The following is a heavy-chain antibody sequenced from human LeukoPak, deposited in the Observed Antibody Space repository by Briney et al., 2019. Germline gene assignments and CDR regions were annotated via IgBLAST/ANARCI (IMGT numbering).Heavy chain of an antibody. Sequence: PSETLSLTCTVSGGSISSGGYSWSWIRQHPGKGLEWIGYIYYSGSTYYNPSLKSRVTISVDTSKNQFSLKLSSVTAADTAVYYCARDKRGVYSGSPRFDYWGQGTLVTVSS. CDR2: IYYSGST. CDR1: GGSISSGGYS. CDR3: ARDKRGVYSGSPRFDY. V-gene: IGHV4-31*03. D-gene: IGHD1-26*01. J-gene: IGHJ4*02.